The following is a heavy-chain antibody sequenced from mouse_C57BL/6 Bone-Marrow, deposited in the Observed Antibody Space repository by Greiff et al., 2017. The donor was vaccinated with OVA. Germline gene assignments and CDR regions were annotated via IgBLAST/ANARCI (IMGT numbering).Heavy chain of an antibody. V-gene: IGHV1-54*01. CDR3: ARSHYYGSSYSPFAY. Sequence: QVQLKQSGAELVRPGTSVKVSCKASGYAFTNYLIEWVKQRPGQGLEWIGVINPGSGGTNYNEKFKGKATLTADKSSSTAYMQLSSLTSEDSAVYFCARSHYYGSSYSPFAYWGQGTLVTVSA. J-gene: IGHJ3*01. CDR2: INPGSGGT. D-gene: IGHD1-1*01. CDR1: GYAFTNYL.